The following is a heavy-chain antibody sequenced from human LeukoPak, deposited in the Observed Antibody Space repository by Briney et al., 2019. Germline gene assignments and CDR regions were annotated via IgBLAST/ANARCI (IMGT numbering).Heavy chain of an antibody. CDR1: GGSISSSSYY. J-gene: IGHJ4*02. D-gene: IGHD6-13*01. CDR3: ARRPRYSSSWDTFDY. V-gene: IGHV4-39*01. Sequence: SETLSPTCTVSGGSISSSSYYWGWIRQPPGKGLEWIGSIYYSGSTYYNPSLKSRVTISVDTSKNQFSLKLSSVTAADTAVYYCARRPRYSSSWDTFDYWGQGTLVTVSS. CDR2: IYYSGST.